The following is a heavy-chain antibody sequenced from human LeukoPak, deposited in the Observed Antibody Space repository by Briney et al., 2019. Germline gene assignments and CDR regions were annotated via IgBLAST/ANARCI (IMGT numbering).Heavy chain of an antibody. CDR1: GFTFSSYS. J-gene: IGHJ4*02. Sequence: PGGSLRLSCAASGFTFSSYSMNWVRQAPGRGLEWVSSISSSSSYIYYADSVKGRFTISRDNAKNSLYLQMNSLRAEDTAVYYCATEVLYYDSSGYFTVGDYWGQGTLVTVSS. CDR3: ATEVLYYDSSGYFTVGDY. V-gene: IGHV3-21*01. CDR2: ISSSSSYI. D-gene: IGHD3-22*01.